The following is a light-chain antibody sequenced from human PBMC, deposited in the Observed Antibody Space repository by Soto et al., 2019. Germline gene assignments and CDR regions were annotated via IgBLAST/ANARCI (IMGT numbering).Light chain of an antibody. CDR1: QSVSRD. CDR2: GAS. CDR3: QQSNNWPLT. V-gene: IGKV3-15*01. Sequence: DIVMTQSPATLSVSPGERATLSCRASQSVSRDLGWYQQKPGQAPRLLIYGASTRATGVPARFSGSGSGTEFTLTISILQSEDFAIYYCQQSNNWPLTFGGGTKVEIK. J-gene: IGKJ4*01.